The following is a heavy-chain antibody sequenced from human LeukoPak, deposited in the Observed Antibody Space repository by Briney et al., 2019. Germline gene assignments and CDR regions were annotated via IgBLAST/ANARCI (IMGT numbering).Heavy chain of an antibody. CDR2: IFPSSGGT. J-gene: IGHJ5*02. V-gene: IGHV1-2*02. Sequence: ASVNVSCKASGYTFTNFYMRWVRQAPGQGLEWMGWIFPSSGGTNYAQKFKGRVTMTRDTSISTAYMELSRLTSDDTAMYYCTRVVGANTALWFDPWGQGTLVTVSS. CDR1: GYTFTNFY. D-gene: IGHD1-26*01. CDR3: TRVVGANTALWFDP.